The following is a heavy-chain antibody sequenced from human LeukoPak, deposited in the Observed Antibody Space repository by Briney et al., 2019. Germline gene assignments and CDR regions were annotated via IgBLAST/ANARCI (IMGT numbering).Heavy chain of an antibody. CDR3: AKDMNDAHYFDY. CDR1: GFTFSNYA. CDR2: ISYDGSDK. D-gene: IGHD1-1*01. V-gene: IGHV3-30-3*01. J-gene: IGHJ4*02. Sequence: GGSLRLSCAASGFTFSNYAMHWVRLAPGKGLEWVAVISYDGSDKYYADSVKGRFTISRDNSKNTLYLQMNSLRAEDTAVYYCAKDMNDAHYFDYWGQGTLVTVSS.